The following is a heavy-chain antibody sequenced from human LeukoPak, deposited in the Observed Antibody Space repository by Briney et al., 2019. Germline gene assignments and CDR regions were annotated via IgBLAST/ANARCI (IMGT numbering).Heavy chain of an antibody. D-gene: IGHD3-10*01. Sequence: GGSLRLTCVASGFDFDDYAMHWVRQAPGKGLEWISSISWNSDTIYYAASVKGRFTVSRDNAKKSLYLQMNSLGPEDTAFYYCAKMGYFGSGSYYPGEFYFDYWGQGTLVTVSS. CDR1: GFDFDDYA. V-gene: IGHV3-9*01. J-gene: IGHJ4*02. CDR3: AKMGYFGSGSYYPGEFYFDY. CDR2: ISWNSDTI.